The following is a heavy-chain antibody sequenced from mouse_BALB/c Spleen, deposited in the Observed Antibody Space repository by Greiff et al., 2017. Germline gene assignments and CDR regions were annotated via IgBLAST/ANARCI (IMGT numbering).Heavy chain of an antibody. J-gene: IGHJ3*01. CDR1: GFTFSSYA. V-gene: IGHV5-9-4*01. CDR3: ARGRFPFAY. Sequence: EVQGVESGGGLVKPGGSLKLSCAASGFTFSSYAMSWVRQSPEKRLEWVAEISSGGSYTYYPDTVTGRFTISRDNAKNTLYLEMSSLRSEDTAMYYCARGRFPFAYWGQGTLVTVSA. CDR2: ISSGGSYT.